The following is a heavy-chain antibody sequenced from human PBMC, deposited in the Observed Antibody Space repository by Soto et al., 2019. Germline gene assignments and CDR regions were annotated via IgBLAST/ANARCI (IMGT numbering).Heavy chain of an antibody. CDR1: GYTFTSYY. CDR3: ARDKGDIVATIGAPDY. V-gene: IGHV1-46*01. Sequence: ASVKVFCKASGYTFTSYYMHWVRQAPGQGLEWMGIINPSGGSTSYAQKFQGRVTMTRDTSTSTVYMELSSLRSEDTAVYYCARDKGDIVATIGAPDYWGQGTLVTVSS. D-gene: IGHD5-12*01. J-gene: IGHJ4*02. CDR2: INPSGGST.